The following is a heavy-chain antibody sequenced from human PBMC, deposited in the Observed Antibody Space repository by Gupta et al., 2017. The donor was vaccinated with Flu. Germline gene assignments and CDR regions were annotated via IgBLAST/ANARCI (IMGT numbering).Heavy chain of an antibody. D-gene: IGHD2/OR15-2a*01. Sequence: DVQLLESGGGLVQPGGSLRLSFAASGFRFSNFAMSWVRQVPGEGLEWVSGISGSGGRTYYADSVKGRFTISRDNSKNTLYLLMNSLRPEATAIYYCAKGYFSSLTYGLDVWGQGTTVIVSS. J-gene: IGHJ6*02. CDR1: GFRFSNFA. CDR3: AKGYFSSLTYGLDV. V-gene: IGHV3-23*01. CDR2: ISGSGGRT.